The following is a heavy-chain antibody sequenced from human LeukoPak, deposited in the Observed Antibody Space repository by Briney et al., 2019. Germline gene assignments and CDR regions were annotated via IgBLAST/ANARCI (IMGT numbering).Heavy chain of an antibody. J-gene: IGHJ6*02. Sequence: GGSLRLSCAASGFTVSSNTMSWVRQAPGKGLEWVSVIYSGGSTHYADSVKGRFTISRDNSKNTLYLQMNSLRAEDTAVYYCATPPIGRNYYYGMDVWGQGTTVTVS. CDR1: GFTVSSNT. CDR3: ATPPIGRNYYYGMDV. D-gene: IGHD2/OR15-2a*01. V-gene: IGHV3-53*01. CDR2: IYSGGST.